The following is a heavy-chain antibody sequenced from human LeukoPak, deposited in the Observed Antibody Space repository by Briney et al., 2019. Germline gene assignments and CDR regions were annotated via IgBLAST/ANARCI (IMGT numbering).Heavy chain of an antibody. J-gene: IGHJ4*02. D-gene: IGHD3-22*01. CDR1: GFTFSYYG. CDR3: ARGGGNFDRSGYYEYYFDY. V-gene: IGHV3-30*02. CDR2: IGYDGTDK. Sequence: AGGSLRLSCAASGFTFSYYGMHWVRQAPGKGLEWVTFIGYDGTDKYYADSVKGRFTISRDNSKNTLSLHMNSLRAEDTAVYYCARGGGNFDRSGYYEYYFDYWGQGTLVTVSS.